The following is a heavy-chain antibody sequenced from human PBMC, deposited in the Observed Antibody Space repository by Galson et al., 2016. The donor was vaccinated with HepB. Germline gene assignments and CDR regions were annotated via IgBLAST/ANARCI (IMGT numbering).Heavy chain of an antibody. CDR1: GFTFSSYW. D-gene: IGHD3-3*01. CDR2: IKQDGSEK. CDR3: AREKRTIRFLEWLFGPSLDY. V-gene: IGHV3-7*01. J-gene: IGHJ4*02. Sequence: SLRLSCAASGFTFSSYWMAWVRQAPGKGLEWVANIKQDGSEKYSADSVKGRFTISRDNAKNSLYLQVNSLRAEDTAVYYCAREKRTIRFLEWLFGPSLDYWGQGTLVTVSS.